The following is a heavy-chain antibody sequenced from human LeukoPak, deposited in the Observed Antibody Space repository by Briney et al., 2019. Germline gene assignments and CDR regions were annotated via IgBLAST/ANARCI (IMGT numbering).Heavy chain of an antibody. V-gene: IGHV4-38-2*02. D-gene: IGHD1-26*01. CDR1: GYSISSGYY. CDR2: IYHSGST. Sequence: SETLSLTCTVSGYSISSGYYWGWIRQPPGKGLEWIGSIYHSGSTYYNPSLKSRVTISVDTSKNQFSLKLSSVTAADTAVYYCAFSGSYYSWSDPWGQGTLVTVSS. CDR3: AFSGSYYSWSDP. J-gene: IGHJ5*02.